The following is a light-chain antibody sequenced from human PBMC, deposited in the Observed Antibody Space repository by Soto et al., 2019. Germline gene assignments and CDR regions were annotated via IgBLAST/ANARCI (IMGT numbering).Light chain of an antibody. CDR3: QVWDSTSDLAV. CDR1: NIGSKR. CDR2: EDS. Sequence: SYELTQPPSVSVAPGQTARMTCGGTNIGSKRVQWYQHKAGQAPVMVVYEDSDRPSGIPERFSGSNSGNTATLTISRVEAGDEADYYCQVWDSTSDLAVFGTGTKLTVL. V-gene: IGLV3-21*02. J-gene: IGLJ1*01.